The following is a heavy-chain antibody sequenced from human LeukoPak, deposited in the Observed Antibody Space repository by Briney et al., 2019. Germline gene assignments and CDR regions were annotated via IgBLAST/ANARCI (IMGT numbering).Heavy chain of an antibody. CDR1: GFTFSNYW. CDR3: ARDTESYDILTGYYM. V-gene: IGHV3-74*01. Sequence: GGSLRLSCAASGFTFSNYWMHWVRHVPGKGLVWVSRINDDGSATFYADSVKGRFTISRDNSKNTLYLQMNSLRAEDTAVYYCARDTESYDILTGYYMWGQGTLVTVSS. D-gene: IGHD3-9*01. CDR2: INDDGSAT. J-gene: IGHJ4*02.